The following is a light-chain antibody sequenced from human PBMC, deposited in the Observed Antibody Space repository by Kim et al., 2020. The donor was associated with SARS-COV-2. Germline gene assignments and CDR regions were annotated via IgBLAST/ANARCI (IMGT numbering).Light chain of an antibody. CDR3: CSYAGSSNFV. CDR2: EDT. V-gene: IGLV2-23*02. J-gene: IGLJ2*01. Sequence: GRSITTSSTGTSTDVGSYNLVSWYQKQPGKAARLMFYEDTKPPSGVSDRFSTSKSGNTASLTISGLQAEDEADYYCCSYAGSSNFVFGGGTQLTVL. CDR1: STDVGSYNL.